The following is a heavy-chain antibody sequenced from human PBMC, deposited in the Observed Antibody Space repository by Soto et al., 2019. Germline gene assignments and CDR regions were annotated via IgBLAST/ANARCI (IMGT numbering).Heavy chain of an antibody. CDR3: ARDPGFRYFGYPGSAFDF. CDR1: GFTFTNYA. CDR2: ISSDEYNK. V-gene: IGHV3-30-3*01. Sequence: QVQLVASGGGVVHPGRSLRLSCAASGFTFTNYAMHWVRQAPGKGLEWVAVISSDEYNKDYVDSVKGRFTISRDNSKDTLYLQMNSLRPEDTGVYYCARDPGFRYFGYPGSAFDFWGQGTMVIVSS. J-gene: IGHJ3*01. D-gene: IGHD3-16*02.